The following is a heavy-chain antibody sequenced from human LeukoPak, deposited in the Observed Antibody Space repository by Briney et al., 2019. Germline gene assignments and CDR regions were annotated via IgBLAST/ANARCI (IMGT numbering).Heavy chain of an antibody. J-gene: IGHJ4*02. D-gene: IGHD6-13*01. CDR3: AKGALYGSSWAPMEYYFDY. CDR1: GFTFSSYG. V-gene: IGHV3-30*18. Sequence: GGSLRLSCAASGFTFSSYGMHCVRQAPGKGLEWVAVISYDGSNKYYADSVKGRFTISRDNSKNTLNLQMNSLRTEDTALYYCAKGALYGSSWAPMEYYFDYWGQGTLVTVSS. CDR2: ISYDGSNK.